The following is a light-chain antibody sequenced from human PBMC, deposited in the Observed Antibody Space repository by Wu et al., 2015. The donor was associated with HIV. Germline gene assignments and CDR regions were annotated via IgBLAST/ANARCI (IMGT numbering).Light chain of an antibody. CDR2: DAS. Sequence: EIVMTQSPATLSVSPGARATLSCRASQSVDNTLAWYQQIPGQAPRLLIYDASTRATGIPARSSGSGYGTEFTLTISSIQSEDFGLYFCHQYNNWPRTFGQGTQVESK. CDR3: HQYNNWPRT. CDR1: QSVDNT. V-gene: IGKV3-15*01. J-gene: IGKJ1*01.